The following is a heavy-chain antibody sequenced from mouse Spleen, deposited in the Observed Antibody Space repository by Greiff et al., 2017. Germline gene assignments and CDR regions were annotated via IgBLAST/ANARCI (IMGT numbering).Heavy chain of an antibody. CDR3: AREDGDYVGLFAY. V-gene: IGHV3-6*01. J-gene: IGHJ3*01. CDR1: GYSITSGYY. Sequence: ESGPGLVKPSQSLSLTCSVTGYSITSGYYWNWIRQFPGNKLEWMGYISYDGSNNYNPSLKNRISITRDTSKNQFFLKLNSVTTEDTATYYCAREDGDYVGLFAYWGQGTLVTVSA. D-gene: IGHD2-13*01. CDR2: ISYDGSN.